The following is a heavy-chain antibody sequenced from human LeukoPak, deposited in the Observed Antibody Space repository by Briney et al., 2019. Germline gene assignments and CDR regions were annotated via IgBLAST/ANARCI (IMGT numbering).Heavy chain of an antibody. Sequence: GGSLRLSCAASGFIFSTYSMNWVRQAPGKGLEWVSYITSSSSTIFYADSVKGRFTISRDDAKNSLYLEMNSLRDEDTAVYYCARDAYYSDSSGYHFDYWGQGTLVTVSS. CDR1: GFIFSTYS. D-gene: IGHD3-22*01. V-gene: IGHV3-48*02. J-gene: IGHJ4*02. CDR2: ITSSSSTI. CDR3: ARDAYYSDSSGYHFDY.